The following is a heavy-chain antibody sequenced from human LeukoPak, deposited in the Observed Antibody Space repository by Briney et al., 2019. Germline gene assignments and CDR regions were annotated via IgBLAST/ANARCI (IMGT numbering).Heavy chain of an antibody. J-gene: IGHJ6*03. V-gene: IGHV1-2*06. CDR2: INPDSGGT. D-gene: IGHD3-3*01. CDR1: GYTFTGYY. Sequence: GASVKVSCKASGYTFTGYYMHWVRQAPGQGLEWMGRINPDSGGTNYAQKFQGRVTMTRDTSISTAYMELSRLRSDDTAVYYCARDKVGFFGVVIYYYYMAVWGKGTTVTVSS. CDR3: ARDKVGFFGVVIYYYYMAV.